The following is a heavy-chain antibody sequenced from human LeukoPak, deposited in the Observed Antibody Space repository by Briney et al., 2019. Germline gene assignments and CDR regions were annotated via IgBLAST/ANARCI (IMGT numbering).Heavy chain of an antibody. J-gene: IGHJ3*02. CDR2: ISSFGSYI. D-gene: IGHD2-15*01. CDR3: ARVPPRNRGGTFDI. V-gene: IGHV3-21*01. Sequence: GGSLRLSCAASRFTFSSYSMNCVREAPGKGLEWVSSISSFGSYIYYADSVKGRFTISTDNAKNSLYLQMNSLRVEDTAVYYCARVPPRNRGGTFDIWGKGTMVTVSS. CDR1: RFTFSSYS.